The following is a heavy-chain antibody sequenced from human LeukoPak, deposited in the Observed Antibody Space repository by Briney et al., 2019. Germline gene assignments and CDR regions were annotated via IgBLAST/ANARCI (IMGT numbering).Heavy chain of an antibody. Sequence: SETLSLTCTVSGGSISSYYWSWIRRPPGKGLEWIGYIYYSGSTNYKPSLKSRVTISVDTSKNQFSLKLSSVTVADTAVYYCARIPTPTIFGVVTTGGFDYWGQGTLVTVSS. V-gene: IGHV4-59*12. CDR2: IYYSGST. D-gene: IGHD3-3*01. CDR1: GGSISSYY. CDR3: ARIPTPTIFGVVTTGGFDY. J-gene: IGHJ4*02.